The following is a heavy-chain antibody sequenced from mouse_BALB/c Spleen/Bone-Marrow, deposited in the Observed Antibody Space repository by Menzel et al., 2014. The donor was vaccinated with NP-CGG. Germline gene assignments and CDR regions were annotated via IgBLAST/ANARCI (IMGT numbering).Heavy chain of an antibody. Sequence: DVKLVESGGGLVRPKGSLKLSCAASEFTFNTYAMNWVRQAPGKGLEWVARIRSKSNNYATYYADSVKDRFTISRDDSQSLLYLQMNNLETEDTAMYYCVTSTYFDVWGAGTTVTVSS. CDR2: IRSKSNNYAT. J-gene: IGHJ1*01. V-gene: IGHV10-1*02. CDR3: VTSTYFDV. D-gene: IGHD6-1*01. CDR1: EFTFNTYA.